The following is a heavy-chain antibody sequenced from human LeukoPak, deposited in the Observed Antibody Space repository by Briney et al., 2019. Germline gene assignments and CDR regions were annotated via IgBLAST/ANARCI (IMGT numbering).Heavy chain of an antibody. CDR3: ARDTWVAVAGLFDY. CDR1: GFTFSSYS. CDR2: ISSSSSSTI. V-gene: IGHV3-48*01. D-gene: IGHD6-19*01. J-gene: IGHJ4*02. Sequence: GGSLRLSCAASGFTFSSYSMNWVRQAPGKGLEWVSYISSSSSSTIYYADSVKGRFTISRDNAKNSLYLQMNSLRAEDTAVYYCARDTWVAVAGLFDYWGQGTLVTVSS.